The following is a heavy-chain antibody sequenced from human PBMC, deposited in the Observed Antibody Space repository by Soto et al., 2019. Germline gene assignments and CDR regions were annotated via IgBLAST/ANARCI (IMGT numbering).Heavy chain of an antibody. CDR1: GDSVSSNTAA. CDR3: ARGVAGSGFDL. Sequence: SQTLSLTGAISGDSVSSNTAAWNWIRSSPSRGLEWLGRTYYRSNWRHDYAVSVKSRITVNPDTSKNHFSLQLNSVTPDDTAVYYCARGVAGSGFDLWGQGTLVIVYS. J-gene: IGHJ4*02. V-gene: IGHV6-1*01. CDR2: TYYRSNWRH. D-gene: IGHD6-19*01.